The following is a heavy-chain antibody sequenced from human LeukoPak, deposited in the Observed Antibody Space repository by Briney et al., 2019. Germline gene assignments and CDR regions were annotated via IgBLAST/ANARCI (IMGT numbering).Heavy chain of an antibody. J-gene: IGHJ4*02. CDR1: GFTFSSYD. Sequence: PGGSLRLSCAASGFTFSSYDMHWVRKAPGKGLKWVAVISYDGSNRYYADSVKGRFTISRDNSKNTLYLQMNSLRAEDTAVYYCAKDHGGSSWCFDYWGQGTLVTVSS. CDR3: AKDHGGSSWCFDY. V-gene: IGHV3-30*18. CDR2: ISYDGSNR. D-gene: IGHD6-13*01.